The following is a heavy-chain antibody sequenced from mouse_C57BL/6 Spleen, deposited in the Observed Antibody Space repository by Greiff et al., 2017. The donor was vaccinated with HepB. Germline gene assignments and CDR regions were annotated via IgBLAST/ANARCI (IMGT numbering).Heavy chain of an antibody. V-gene: IGHV1-4*01. D-gene: IGHD2-1*01. Sequence: LQESGADLARPGASVKMSCKASGYTFTSYTMHWVKQRPGQGLEWIGYINPSSGYTKYNQKFKDKATLTADKSSSTAYMQLSSLTSEDSAVYYCARVYYGNYVYYAMDYWGQGTSVTVSS. J-gene: IGHJ4*01. CDR1: GYTFTSYT. CDR2: INPSSGYT. CDR3: ARVYYGNYVYYAMDY.